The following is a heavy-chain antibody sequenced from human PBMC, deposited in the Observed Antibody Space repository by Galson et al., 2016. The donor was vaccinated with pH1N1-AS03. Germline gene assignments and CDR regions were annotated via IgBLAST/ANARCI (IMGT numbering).Heavy chain of an antibody. V-gene: IGHV1-3*01. D-gene: IGHD1-26*01. CDR2: INAGNGNT. CDR3: ARGRGSYGMDV. CDR1: GYTFISYV. Sequence: SVKVSCKASGYTFISYVMNWVRRAPGQRLEWMGWINAGNGNTKYSQSFQGRVTITRDTSASKAYMELSSLRSEDTAVYYCARGRGSYGMDVCGQGTTVTVSS. J-gene: IGHJ6*02.